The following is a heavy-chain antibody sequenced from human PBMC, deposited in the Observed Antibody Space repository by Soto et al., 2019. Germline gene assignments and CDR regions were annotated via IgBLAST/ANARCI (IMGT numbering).Heavy chain of an antibody. CDR1: GGTFSSYA. D-gene: IGHD2-2*01. V-gene: IGHV1-69*13. CDR2: IIPIFGTA. CDR3: ARAVLVPAAISWWFDP. Sequence: SVKVSCKASGGTFSSYAISWVRQAPGQGLEWMGGIIPIFGTANYAQKFQGRVTITADESTSTAYMELSSLRSEDTAVYYCARAVLVPAAISWWFDPWGQGTLVTVSS. J-gene: IGHJ5*02.